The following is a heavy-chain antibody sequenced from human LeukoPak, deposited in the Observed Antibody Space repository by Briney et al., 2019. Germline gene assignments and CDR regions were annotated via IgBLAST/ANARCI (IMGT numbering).Heavy chain of an antibody. J-gene: IGHJ4*02. V-gene: IGHV3-7*05. CDR2: IKQDGSEK. D-gene: IGHD5-12*01. CDR3: AKVREWLVPFDF. Sequence: GGSLRLSCATSGFTFTTYWMSWVRQAPGKGLEWVANIKQDGSEKFYVDSVKGRFTISRDNPKNTVYLQMNSLRAEDTAVYFCAKVREWLVPFDFWGQGTLVTVSS. CDR1: GFTFTTYW.